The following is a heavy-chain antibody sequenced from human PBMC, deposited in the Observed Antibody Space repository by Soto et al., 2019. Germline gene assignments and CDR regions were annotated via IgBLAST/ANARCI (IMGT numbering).Heavy chain of an antibody. CDR3: AKDRGGSYTPRLVFDY. J-gene: IGHJ4*02. D-gene: IGHD1-26*01. CDR2: ISGSGGST. CDR1: GFTFSSYA. Sequence: GGSLRLSCAASGFTFSSYAMSWVRQAPGKGLEWVSAISGSGGSTYYADSVKGRFTISRDNSKNTLYLQMNSLRAEDTAVYYCAKDRGGSYTPRLVFDYWGQGTLVTVSS. V-gene: IGHV3-23*01.